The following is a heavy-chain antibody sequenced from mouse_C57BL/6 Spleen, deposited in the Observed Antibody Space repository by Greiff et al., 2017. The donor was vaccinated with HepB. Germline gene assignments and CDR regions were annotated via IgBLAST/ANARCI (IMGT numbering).Heavy chain of an antibody. CDR3: ARDEDGYYDDYAMDY. Sequence: QVQLQQPGAELVRPGTSVKLSCKASGYTFTSYWMHWVKQRPGQGLEWIGVIDPSDSYTNYNQKFKGKATLTVDTSSSTAYMQLSSLTAEDSAVYYCARDEDGYYDDYAMDYWGQGTSVTVSS. CDR1: GYTFTSYW. J-gene: IGHJ4*01. V-gene: IGHV1-59*01. D-gene: IGHD2-3*01. CDR2: IDPSDSYT.